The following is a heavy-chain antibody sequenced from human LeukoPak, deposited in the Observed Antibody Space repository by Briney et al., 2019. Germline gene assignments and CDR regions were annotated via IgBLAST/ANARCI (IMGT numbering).Heavy chain of an antibody. J-gene: IGHJ6*02. Sequence: APVKVSCKASGYTFIVYYMHWVRQAPGQGLEWMGRINPNTGGTNYAQKFQDRVTMTRDTSITTAYMELSGLTSDDTAVYYCSRVGPPDASGMDVWGQGTMVTVSS. CDR3: SRVGPPDASGMDV. V-gene: IGHV1-2*06. CDR1: GYTFIVYY. CDR2: INPNTGGT. D-gene: IGHD1-14*01.